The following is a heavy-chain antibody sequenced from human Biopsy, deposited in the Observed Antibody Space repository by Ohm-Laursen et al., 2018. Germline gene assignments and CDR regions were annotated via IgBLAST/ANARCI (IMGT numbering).Heavy chain of an antibody. D-gene: IGHD5-24*01. CDR1: GFTFSGFS. CDR2: ISGSSNT. V-gene: IGHV4-59*08. Sequence: LRLSCAAFGFTFSGFSMNWVRQPPGKGLEWIGYISGSSNTNYNPSLKSRVTLSTDTSEIQFSLRLSSVTAADTAVYYCARQDGYLGYEYWGQGALVTVSS. J-gene: IGHJ4*02. CDR3: ARQDGYLGYEY.